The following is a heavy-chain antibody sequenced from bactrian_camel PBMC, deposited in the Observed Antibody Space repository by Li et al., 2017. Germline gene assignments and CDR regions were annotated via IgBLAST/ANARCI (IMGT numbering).Heavy chain of an antibody. J-gene: IGHJ4*01. CDR1: GYIESANA. D-gene: IGHD6*01. CDR2: IYNGDGSS. Sequence: VQLVESGGGSVQAGGSLRLSCTVNGYIESANAMAWYRQPPGKGREAVAAIYNGDGSSIYSDSAKGRFTISRDSAKNTVYLQMNNLQPEDTATYYCAEGRGSRGEHCYSLNYWGQGTQVTVS. V-gene: IGHV3S54*01. CDR3: AEGRGSRGEHCYSLNY.